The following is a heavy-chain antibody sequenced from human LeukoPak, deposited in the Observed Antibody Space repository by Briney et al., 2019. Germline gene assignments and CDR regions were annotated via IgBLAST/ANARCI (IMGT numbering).Heavy chain of an antibody. J-gene: IGHJ1*01. V-gene: IGHV3-7*02. D-gene: IGHD5-12*01. CDR1: GLTFSTYW. Sequence: PGGSPRLSCAASGLTFSTYWMTWVRQAPGKGLEWVANIKGDGSEKNYVDSVRGRFTISRDNAKNSLYLQMNSLRAEDTAVYFCARGDGYESKLPFDLGGQGPLVTVSS. CDR3: ARGDGYESKLPFDL. CDR2: IKGDGSEK.